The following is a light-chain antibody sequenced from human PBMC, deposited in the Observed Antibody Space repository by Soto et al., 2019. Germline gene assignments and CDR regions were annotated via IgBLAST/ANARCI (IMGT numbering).Light chain of an antibody. CDR3: SSYTSSSSVV. Sequence: QSALTQPASVSGSPGQSITISCTGTSSDVGGYNFVSWYQQHPGRVPKLIICEVSNRPSGVSNRFSGSKSGNTASLTISGLQAEDEADYYCSSYTSSSSVVFGGGTKVTVL. J-gene: IGLJ2*01. V-gene: IGLV2-14*01. CDR1: SSDVGGYNF. CDR2: EVS.